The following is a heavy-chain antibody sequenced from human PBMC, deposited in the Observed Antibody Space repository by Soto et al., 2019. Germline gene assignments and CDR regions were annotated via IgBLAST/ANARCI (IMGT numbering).Heavy chain of an antibody. J-gene: IGHJ6*02. CDR1: DGSISSSSYS. D-gene: IGHD2-15*01. CDR3: ARLQGYCIDSRCSGHYGMDV. V-gene: IGHV4-39*01. Sequence: SETLSLTCTVSDGSISSSSYSWGWIRQPPGKGPEWIGTFYYSGSTYYNPSLNSRVTISVDTTKNQFFLKLNSVTAADTAVYYCARLQGYCIDSRCSGHYGMDVWGQGTTVTVSS. CDR2: FYYSGST.